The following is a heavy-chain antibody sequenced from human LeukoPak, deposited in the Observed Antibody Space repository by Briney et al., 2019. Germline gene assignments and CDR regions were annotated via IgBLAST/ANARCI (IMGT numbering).Heavy chain of an antibody. CDR3: ARDGVLRYFDWLLYWDY. CDR2: ISYDGNNK. J-gene: IGHJ4*02. Sequence: GGSLRLSCAASGFTFSNYAMHWVRQAPGKGLEWVTLISYDGNNKYYPDSVKGRFTISRDNAKNSLYLQMNSLRAEDTAVYYCARDGVLRYFDWLLYWDYWGQGTLVTVSS. CDR1: GFTFSNYA. V-gene: IGHV3-30*04. D-gene: IGHD3-9*01.